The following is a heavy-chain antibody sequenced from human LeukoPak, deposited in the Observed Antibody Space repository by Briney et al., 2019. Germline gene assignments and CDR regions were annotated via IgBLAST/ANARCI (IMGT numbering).Heavy chain of an antibody. V-gene: IGHV3-53*01. CDR3: ARDSGYDSSGYFNY. CDR2: IYSGGST. J-gene: IGHJ4*02. D-gene: IGHD3-22*01. Sequence: GGSLRLSCAASGFTVSSNYMTWVRQAPGKGLECASVIYSGGSTYYTDSVEGRFTISRDNSKNTLYLQMNSLRAEDTAVYYCARDSGYDSSGYFNYWGQGTLVTVSS. CDR1: GFTVSSNY.